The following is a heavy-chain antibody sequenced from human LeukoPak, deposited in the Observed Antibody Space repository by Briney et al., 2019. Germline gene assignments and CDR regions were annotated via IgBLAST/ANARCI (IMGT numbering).Heavy chain of an antibody. CDR2: ISAYNGNT. CDR3: ARAVDCSSTSCYRNWFDP. Sequence: ASVKVSCKASGYTFTSYGISWVRQAPGQGLEWMGWISAYNGNTNYAQKLQGRVTMTTDTSTSTVYMELRSLRSDDTAVYYCARAVDCSSTSCYRNWFDPWGQGTLVTVSP. V-gene: IGHV1-18*01. J-gene: IGHJ5*02. D-gene: IGHD2-2*01. CDR1: GYTFTSYG.